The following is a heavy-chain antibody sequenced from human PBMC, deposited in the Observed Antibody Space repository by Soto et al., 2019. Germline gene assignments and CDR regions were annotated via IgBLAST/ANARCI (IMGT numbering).Heavy chain of an antibody. V-gene: IGHV3-33*01. Sequence: QVQLVESGGGVVQPGRSLRLSCAASGFTFSSYGMHWVRQAPGKGLEWVAVIWYDGSNKYYADSVKGRFTISRDNSKNTLYLQMNSLRAEDTAVYYYAREGVPAANSLDYWGQGTLVTVSS. D-gene: IGHD2-2*01. CDR3: AREGVPAANSLDY. CDR1: GFTFSSYG. CDR2: IWYDGSNK. J-gene: IGHJ4*02.